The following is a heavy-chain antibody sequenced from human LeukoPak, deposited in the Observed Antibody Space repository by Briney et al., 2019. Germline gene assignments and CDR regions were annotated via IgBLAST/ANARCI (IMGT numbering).Heavy chain of an antibody. Sequence: GTSLRLSCKTSGFIFSNYAMHWVRQAPGKGLDWVAMTWHDGATKFYADSVKGRFTISRDNSKDTLYLQMDSLRAEDTAVFYCARELLGEGPDAFDVWGQGTIVTVSS. CDR2: TWHDGATK. V-gene: IGHV3-33*01. CDR1: GFIFSNYA. CDR3: ARELLGEGPDAFDV. D-gene: IGHD3-16*01. J-gene: IGHJ3*01.